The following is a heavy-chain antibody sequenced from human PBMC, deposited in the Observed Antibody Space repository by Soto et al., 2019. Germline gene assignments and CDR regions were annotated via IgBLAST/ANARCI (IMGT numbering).Heavy chain of an antibody. CDR3: ARVQLLPNPAFDI. Sequence: PSETLSLTCTVSGGSISSSSYYWGWIRQPPGKGLEWIGSIYYSGSTYYNPSLKSRVTISVDTSKNQFSLKLRSDDTAVYYCARVQLLPNPAFDIWGQGTLVTVSS. J-gene: IGHJ4*02. D-gene: IGHD5-18*01. V-gene: IGHV4-39*01. CDR1: GGSISSSSYY. CDR2: IYYSGST.